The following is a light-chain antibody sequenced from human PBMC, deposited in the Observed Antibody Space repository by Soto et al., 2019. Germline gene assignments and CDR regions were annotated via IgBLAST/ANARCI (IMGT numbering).Light chain of an antibody. CDR2: GNS. CDR1: SSNIGAGYD. Sequence: QSVLTQPPSVSGAPGQRVTISCTGSSSNIGAGYDVHWYQQLPGTAPKLLISGNSNRPSGVPDRFSGSKSGTSASLAITGLQAEDEAHYYCQSYDSSLSGSVFGGGTKLTVL. J-gene: IGLJ2*01. V-gene: IGLV1-40*01. CDR3: QSYDSSLSGSV.